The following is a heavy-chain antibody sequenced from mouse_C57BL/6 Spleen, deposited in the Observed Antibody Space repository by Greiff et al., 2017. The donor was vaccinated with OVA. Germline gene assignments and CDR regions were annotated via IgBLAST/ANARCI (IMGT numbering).Heavy chain of an antibody. D-gene: IGHD2-1*01. Sequence: VQLQQSGPELVKPGASVKISCKASGYTFTDYYINWVKQRPGQGLEWIGWIFPGSGSTYYNEKFKGKATLTVDKSSSTAYMLLSSLTSEDSAVYFCARTDYGNYGGYAMDYWGQGTSVTVSS. J-gene: IGHJ4*01. CDR1: GYTFTDYY. CDR2: IFPGSGST. CDR3: ARTDYGNYGGYAMDY. V-gene: IGHV1-75*01.